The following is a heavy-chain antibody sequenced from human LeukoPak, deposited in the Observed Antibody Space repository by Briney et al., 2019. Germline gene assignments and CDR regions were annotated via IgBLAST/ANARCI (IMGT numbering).Heavy chain of an antibody. CDR2: INWNGGRT. D-gene: IGHD6-13*01. Sequence: GGSLRLSCAASGFTFDDYGMSWVRHAPGKGLEWVSRINWNGGRTGYADSVKGRFTISRDNAKNSLYLQMNSLRAEDTAFYYCARDNQHYSTSWDDAFDIWGQGTMVTVSS. V-gene: IGHV3-20*04. J-gene: IGHJ3*02. CDR1: GFTFDDYG. CDR3: ARDNQHYSTSWDDAFDI.